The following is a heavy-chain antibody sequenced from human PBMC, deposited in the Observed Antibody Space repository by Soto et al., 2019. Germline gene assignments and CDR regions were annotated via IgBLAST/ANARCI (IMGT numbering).Heavy chain of an antibody. CDR3: VRDDKWAFDI. CDR2: ISVGSGSI. Sequence: EAHLVESGGGLVQPGRSRRLSCAASGFTFSSDAFNWVRQAPGKGLEWISYISVGSGSIFYADSVKGRFTISRDDAQNSLYLQMNALRGEDTAIYFCVRDDKWAFDIWGQGTTVIVSS. D-gene: IGHD1-26*01. J-gene: IGHJ3*02. CDR1: GFTFSSDA. V-gene: IGHV3-48*01.